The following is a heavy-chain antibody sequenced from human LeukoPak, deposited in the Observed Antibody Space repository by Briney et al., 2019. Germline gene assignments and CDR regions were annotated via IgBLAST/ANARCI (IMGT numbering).Heavy chain of an antibody. CDR3: ATKQWLAPPPDS. V-gene: IGHV3-74*01. D-gene: IGHD6-19*01. CDR2: INTDGTVT. Sequence: PGGSLRLSCAASGFTFSKYWMLGVPQAPGKGRESVSRINTDGTVTTYADSVKGRFTVSRDNADNTMFLQMNSVRDEDTAVYYCATKQWLAPPPDSWGQGTPVTVSS. CDR1: GFTFSKYW. J-gene: IGHJ4*02.